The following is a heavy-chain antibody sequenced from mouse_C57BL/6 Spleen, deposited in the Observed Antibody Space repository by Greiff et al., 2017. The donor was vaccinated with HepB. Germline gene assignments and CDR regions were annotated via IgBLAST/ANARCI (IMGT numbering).Heavy chain of an antibody. CDR1: GYSITSGYY. J-gene: IGHJ3*01. CDR2: ISYDGSN. CDR3: ARGSSVFAY. D-gene: IGHD3-2*02. V-gene: IGHV3-6*01. Sequence: EVQLQQSGPGLVKPSQSLSLTCSVTGYSITSGYYWNWIRQFPGNKLEWMGYISYDGSNNYNPSLKNLISITRDTSKNQFFLKLNSVTTEDTATYYCARGSSVFAYWGQGTLVTVSA.